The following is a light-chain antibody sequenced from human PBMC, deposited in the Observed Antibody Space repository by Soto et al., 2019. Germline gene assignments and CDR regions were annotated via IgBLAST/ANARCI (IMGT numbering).Light chain of an antibody. CDR3: QQYNSFWT. CDR2: DAS. J-gene: IGKJ1*01. CDR1: QSISSW. Sequence: DMQMTQSPSTLSASVGDRVTISFRASQSISSWLAWYQQKAGKAPKLLIYDASTLESGVPSRFSGSGSGTEFTLTISSLQPDDFATYYCQQYNSFWTFGQGTKVDIK. V-gene: IGKV1-5*01.